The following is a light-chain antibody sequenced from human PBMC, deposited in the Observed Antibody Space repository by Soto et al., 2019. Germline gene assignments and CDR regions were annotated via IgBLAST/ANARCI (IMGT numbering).Light chain of an antibody. CDR3: QHYNNRPLA. J-gene: IGKJ1*01. Sequence: DTVMTQSPATLSVSPGERATLSCRASQSVSSNLAWYQQKPGQAPRLLIYGASTRATGIPARFSGSESGTDFTLTISSPQSEHFAVYYCQHYNNRPLAFGQGTKVEI. CDR2: GAS. CDR1: QSVSSN. V-gene: IGKV3-15*01.